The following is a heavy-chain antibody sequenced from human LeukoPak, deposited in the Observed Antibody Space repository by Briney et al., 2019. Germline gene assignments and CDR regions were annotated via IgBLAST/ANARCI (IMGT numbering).Heavy chain of an antibody. CDR3: ADSNYWYPVDY. D-gene: IGHD4-11*01. CDR1: GSTFSNYA. J-gene: IGHJ4*02. V-gene: IGHV3-23*01. Sequence: PGGSLRLSCAASGSTFSNYAMRWVRQAPGKGLEWVSSISRSGDSTYYADSVKGRFTISRDNSKNTLYLQMNSLRAEDTALYYCADSNYWYPVDYWGQGTLVTVSS. CDR2: ISRSGDST.